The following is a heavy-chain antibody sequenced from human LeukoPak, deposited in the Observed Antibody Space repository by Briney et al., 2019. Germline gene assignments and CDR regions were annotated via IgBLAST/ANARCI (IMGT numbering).Heavy chain of an antibody. Sequence: GGSLRLSCVASGFTFTSYEMNWVRQAPGKGLEWVSYISSSGSTIYSTDSVKGRFTISRDNAKNSLYLQMNSLRAEDTAVYYCARDLGCSGGSCYPSFDYWGQGTLVTVSS. V-gene: IGHV3-48*03. D-gene: IGHD2-15*01. CDR2: ISSSGSTI. CDR1: GFTFTSYE. CDR3: ARDLGCSGGSCYPSFDY. J-gene: IGHJ4*02.